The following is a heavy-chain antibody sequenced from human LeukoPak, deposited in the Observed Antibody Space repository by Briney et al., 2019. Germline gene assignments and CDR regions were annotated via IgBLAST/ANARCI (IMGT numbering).Heavy chain of an antibody. V-gene: IGHV3-21*01. CDR3: AGVETSDY. J-gene: IGHJ4*02. CDR2: ISSSSSYI. Sequence: GGSLKLSCAASGFTFSTYTMNWVRQAPGKGLEWVSSISSSSSYIYYAASGKGRFTISRDNARNSLFLQMNSVRAEDSAVYYCAGVETSDYWGQGTLVTVS. CDR1: GFTFSTYT.